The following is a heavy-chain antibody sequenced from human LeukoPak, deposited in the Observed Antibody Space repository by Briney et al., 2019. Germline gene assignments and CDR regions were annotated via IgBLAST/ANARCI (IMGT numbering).Heavy chain of an antibody. V-gene: IGHV3-21*01. CDR2: ISSSSSYI. CDR3: ARNLFGDGEDY. CDR1: GFTFSSYS. D-gene: IGHD3-10*02. J-gene: IGHJ4*02. Sequence: GGSLRLSCAASGFTFSSYSMNWVRQAPGKGLECVSSISSSSSYIYYADSVKGRFTISRDNAKNSLYLQMNSLRAEDTAVYYCARNLFGDGEDYWGQGTLVTVSS.